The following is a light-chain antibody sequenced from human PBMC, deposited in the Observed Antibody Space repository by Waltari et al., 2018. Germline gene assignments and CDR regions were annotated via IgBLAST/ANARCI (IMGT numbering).Light chain of an antibody. V-gene: IGKV3-15*01. CDR2: DAS. CDR3: HQYNTWPPAT. Sequence: VLTQSPATLYVSPGDPATLSCRASRSVGVNLAWYQQKPGQAPRLLRYDASKWATGIPARFSAAGSGTEFTLTIISLQSEDSAIYYCHQYNTWPPATFGQGTKLDI. CDR1: RSVGVN. J-gene: IGKJ2*01.